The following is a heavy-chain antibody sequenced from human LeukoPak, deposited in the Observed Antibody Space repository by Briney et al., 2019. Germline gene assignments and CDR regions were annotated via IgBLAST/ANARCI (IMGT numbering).Heavy chain of an antibody. CDR3: ARAGGVKTAALDLDY. V-gene: IGHV4-39*07. Sequence: KASETLSLTCTVSGGSISSSSYYRGWIRQPPGKGLEWIGSIYYTGSTYYNPSLKSRVTISVDTSKNQFSLKLSSVTAADTAVYYCARAGGVKTAALDLDYWGQGTLVTVSS. CDR2: IYYTGST. CDR1: GGSISSSSYY. J-gene: IGHJ4*02. D-gene: IGHD6-25*01.